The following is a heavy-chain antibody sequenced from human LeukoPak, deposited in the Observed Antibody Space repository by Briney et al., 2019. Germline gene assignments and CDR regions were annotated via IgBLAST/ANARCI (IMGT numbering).Heavy chain of an antibody. CDR1: GFTFDDYA. CDR3: AKVYLSRPYYDFWSVGYMDV. Sequence: GGSLRLSCAASGFTFDDYAMHWVRQAPGKGLEWVSLISGDGGSTYYADSVKGRFTISRDNSKNSLYLQMNSLRTEDTALYYYAKVYLSRPYYDFWSVGYMDVWGKGTTVTVSS. D-gene: IGHD3-3*01. V-gene: IGHV3-43*02. CDR2: ISGDGGST. J-gene: IGHJ6*03.